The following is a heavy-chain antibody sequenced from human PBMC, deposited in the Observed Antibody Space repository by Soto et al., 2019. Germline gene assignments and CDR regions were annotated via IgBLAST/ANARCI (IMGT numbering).Heavy chain of an antibody. CDR1: GYTFTSYG. D-gene: IGHD3-10*01. CDR3: ARVYRVTMVRGELSEY. J-gene: IGHJ4*02. Sequence: QVQLVQSGAGVKKPGASVKVSCKASGYTFTSYGISWVRQAPGQGLEWMGWISAYNGNTNYAQKLQGRVTMTTDTSTSTAYMELRSRRSDDTAVYYCARVYRVTMVRGELSEYWGQGTRVTVSS. V-gene: IGHV1-18*01. CDR2: ISAYNGNT.